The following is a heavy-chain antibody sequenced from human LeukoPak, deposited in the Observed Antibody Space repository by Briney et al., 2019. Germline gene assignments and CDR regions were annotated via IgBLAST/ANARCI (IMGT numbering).Heavy chain of an antibody. CDR1: GYTFTGYY. V-gene: IGHV1-2*02. CDR3: AGDHSREYDFWSGYYYYYYMDV. J-gene: IGHJ6*03. Sequence: ASVKVSCKASGYTFTGYYMHWVRQAPGQGLEWMGWINPNSGGTNYAQKFQGRVTMTRDTSISTAYMELSRLRSDDTAVYYCAGDHSREYDFWSGYYYYYYMDVWGKGTTVTVSS. CDR2: INPNSGGT. D-gene: IGHD3-3*01.